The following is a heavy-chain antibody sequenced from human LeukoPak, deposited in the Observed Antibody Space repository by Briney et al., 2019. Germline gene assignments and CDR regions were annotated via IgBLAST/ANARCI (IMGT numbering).Heavy chain of an antibody. CDR2: IYYSGST. Sequence: SQTLSLTCTVSGGSISSGGYYWSWIRQHPGQGLEWIGYIYYSGSTYYNPSLKSRVTISVDTSKNQFSLKLSSVTAADTAVYYCARDLRGRIAVAGTSGAFDIWGQGTMVTVSS. J-gene: IGHJ3*02. V-gene: IGHV4-31*03. CDR1: GGSISSGGYY. D-gene: IGHD6-19*01. CDR3: ARDLRGRIAVAGTSGAFDI.